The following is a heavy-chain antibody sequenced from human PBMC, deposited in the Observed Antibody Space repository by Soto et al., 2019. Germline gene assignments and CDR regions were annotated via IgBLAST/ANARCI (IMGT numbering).Heavy chain of an antibody. CDR1: GYSFTSYW. D-gene: IGHD2-2*03. J-gene: IGHJ4*02. CDR2: IYPGDSDT. CDR3: ARVVIVVVPAAMEGPMNPEYYFDY. Sequence: GESLKISCKGSGYSFTSYWIGWVRQMPGKGLEWMGIIYPGDSDTRYSPSFQGQVTISADKSISTAYLQGSSLKASDTAMYYCARVVIVVVPAAMEGPMNPEYYFDYWGQGTLVTVSS. V-gene: IGHV5-51*01.